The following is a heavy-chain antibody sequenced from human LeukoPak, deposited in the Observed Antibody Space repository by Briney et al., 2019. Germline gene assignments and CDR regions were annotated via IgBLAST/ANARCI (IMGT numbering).Heavy chain of an antibody. J-gene: IGHJ4*02. D-gene: IGHD5-12*01. CDR1: GYTFTSYG. CDR2: ISVYNGNT. Sequence: ASVTVSCKASGYTFTSYGLSWVRQAPGQGLEWMGWISVYNGNTNYAQKLQGRVTMTTDTSTSTAYMELRSLRSDDTAVYYCARHVYSGYDYAFDYWGQGTLVTVSS. CDR3: ARHVYSGYDYAFDY. V-gene: IGHV1-18*01.